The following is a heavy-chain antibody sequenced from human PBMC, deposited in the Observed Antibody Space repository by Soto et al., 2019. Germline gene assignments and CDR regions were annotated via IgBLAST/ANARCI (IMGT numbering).Heavy chain of an antibody. CDR3: ARFELRSSSSSALTYNWFDP. CDR2: IYPGDSDT. Sequence: GESLKISCKGSGYSFTSYWFGWVRQMPGKGLEWMGIIYPGDSDTRYSPSFQGQVTISADKSISTAYLQWSSLKASDTAMYYCARFELRSSSSSALTYNWFDPWGQGTLVTVSS. J-gene: IGHJ5*02. V-gene: IGHV5-51*01. D-gene: IGHD6-6*01. CDR1: GYSFTSYW.